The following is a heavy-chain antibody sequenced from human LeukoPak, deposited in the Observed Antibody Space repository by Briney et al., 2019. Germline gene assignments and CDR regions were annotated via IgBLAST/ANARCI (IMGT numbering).Heavy chain of an antibody. CDR3: ARGRDYGDYGAYAFDI. Sequence: ASVKVSCKASGYTFTDYYMHWVRQAPGQGLEWMGWINPSSGGTNYAQKFQGRVTMTRDTSISTAYMELSRLRSDDTAVYYCARGRDYGDYGAYAFDIWGQGTMVTVSS. J-gene: IGHJ3*02. D-gene: IGHD4-17*01. CDR1: GYTFTDYY. CDR2: INPSSGGT. V-gene: IGHV1-2*02.